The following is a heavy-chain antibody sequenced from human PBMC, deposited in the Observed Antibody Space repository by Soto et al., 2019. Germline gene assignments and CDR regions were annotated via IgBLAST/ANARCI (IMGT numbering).Heavy chain of an antibody. V-gene: IGHV3-30-3*01. D-gene: IGHD3-16*01. CDR3: GGSSVLIDYYFER. CDR1: GFTFSSYA. CDR2: ISYDGSNK. Sequence: GGSLRLSCAASGFTFSSYAMHWVRQAPGKGLEWVAVISYDGSNKYYADSVKGRFTISRDNSKNSLYLQMNSLRAEDTAVYYWGGSSVLIDYYFERWGQGILV. J-gene: IGHJ4*02.